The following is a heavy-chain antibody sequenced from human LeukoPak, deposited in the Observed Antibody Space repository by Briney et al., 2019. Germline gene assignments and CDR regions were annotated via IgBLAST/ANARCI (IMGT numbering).Heavy chain of an antibody. D-gene: IGHD2-15*01. CDR3: ARDDIVVVVAATPLYYYYGMDV. CDR2: IYYSGST. CDR1: GGSISSSSYY. V-gene: IGHV4-39*07. Sequence: SETLSLTCTVSGGSISSSSYYWGWIRQPPGKGLEWIGSIYYSGSTYYNPSLKSRVTISVDTSKNQFSLKLSSVTAADTAVYYCARDDIVVVVAATPLYYYYGMDVWGQGTTVTVSS. J-gene: IGHJ6*02.